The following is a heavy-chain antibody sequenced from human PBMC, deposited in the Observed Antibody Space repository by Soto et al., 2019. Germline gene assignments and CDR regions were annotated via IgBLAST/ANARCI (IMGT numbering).Heavy chain of an antibody. CDR2: INSDGSST. J-gene: IGHJ4*02. Sequence: EVQLVESGGGLVQPGGSLRLSCAASGFTFSSYWMHWVRQAPGKGLVWVSRINSDGSSTSYADSVKGRFTISRDNAKNTLYLQINSRRAEDTAVYYCARDQKYCSGGSCSPCDSSGYHDYWGQGTLVTVSS. D-gene: IGHD2-15*01. CDR1: GFTFSSYW. CDR3: ARDQKYCSGGSCSPCDSSGYHDY. V-gene: IGHV3-74*01.